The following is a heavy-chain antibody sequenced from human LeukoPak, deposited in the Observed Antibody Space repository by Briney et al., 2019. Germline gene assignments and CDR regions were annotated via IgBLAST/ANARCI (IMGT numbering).Heavy chain of an antibody. CDR1: GFTFSSYG. CDR2: ISGSGDNT. D-gene: IGHD3-10*02. Sequence: PGETLRLSCAASGFTFSSYGMTWVRQAPGKGLEWVSGISGSGDNTWYGDSVKGRFTISRDNAKNSLYLQMNSLRAEDTAVYYCAELGITMIGGVWGKGTTVTISS. V-gene: IGHV3-23*01. J-gene: IGHJ6*04. CDR3: AELGITMIGGV.